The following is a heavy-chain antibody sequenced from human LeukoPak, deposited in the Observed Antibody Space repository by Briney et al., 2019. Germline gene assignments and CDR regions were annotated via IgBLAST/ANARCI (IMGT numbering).Heavy chain of an antibody. CDR1: GGSISSSSYY. J-gene: IGHJ5*02. Sequence: PSETLSLTCTVSGGSISSSSYYWGWIRQPPGKGLEWIGSIYYSGSTYYNPSLKSRVTISVDTSKNQFSLKLSSVTAADTAVYYCARSGNYYDSSGYSTLSNWFDPWGQGTLVTVSS. CDR2: IYYSGST. V-gene: IGHV4-39*01. D-gene: IGHD3-22*01. CDR3: ARSGNYYDSSGYSTLSNWFDP.